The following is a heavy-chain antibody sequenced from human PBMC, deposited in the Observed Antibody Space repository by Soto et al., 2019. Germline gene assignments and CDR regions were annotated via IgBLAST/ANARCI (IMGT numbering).Heavy chain of an antibody. V-gene: IGHV1-18*01. CDR1: GYTFGKYG. Sequence: QVHLVQSGTEVKKPGASVKVSCKASGYTFGKYGISWVREAPGQGHEWVGWISVYHGNTVHAQKFRGRVNMTTDTSTSTAYMELGSLKSDDTAIYYCAKDCSGASCGFDIWGQGTLVTVSS. CDR3: AKDCSGASCGFDI. D-gene: IGHD2-15*01. CDR2: ISVYHGNT. J-gene: IGHJ4*02.